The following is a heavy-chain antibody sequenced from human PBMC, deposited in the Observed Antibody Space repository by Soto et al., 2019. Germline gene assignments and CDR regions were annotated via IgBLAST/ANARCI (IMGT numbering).Heavy chain of an antibody. V-gene: IGHV4-39*01. D-gene: IGHD2-15*01. CDR1: GGSISSSSYY. J-gene: IGHJ5*02. CDR3: ARHIVVVVAATKTINWFDP. Sequence: QLQLQESGPGLVKPSETLSLTCTVSGGSISSSSYYWGWIRQPPGKGLEWIGSIYYSGSTYYNPSLKSRVTISVDTSKNQFSLKLSSVTAADTAVYYCARHIVVVVAATKTINWFDPWGQGTLVTVSS. CDR2: IYYSGST.